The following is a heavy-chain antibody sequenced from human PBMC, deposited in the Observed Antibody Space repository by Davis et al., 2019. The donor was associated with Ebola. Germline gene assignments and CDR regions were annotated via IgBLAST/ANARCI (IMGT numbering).Heavy chain of an antibody. V-gene: IGHV3-23*01. CDR2: ISGSGQST. D-gene: IGHD2-15*01. CDR1: GFTFNNYG. J-gene: IGHJ6*02. CDR3: ARELLPLYGMDV. Sequence: GESLKISCAASGFTFNNYGMSWVRQAPGKGLEWVSGISGSGQSTYYADSVKGRFTISRDNSKNTLYMQMNSLRAEDTAVYYCARELLPLYGMDVWGQGTTVTVSS.